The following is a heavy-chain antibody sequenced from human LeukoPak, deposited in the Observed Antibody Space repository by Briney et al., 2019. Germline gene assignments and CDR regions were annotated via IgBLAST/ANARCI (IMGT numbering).Heavy chain of an antibody. V-gene: IGHV1-18*01. Sequence: ASVKVSCKASGYTFTSYGISWVRQAPGQGLEWMGWISAYNGNTNYAQKLQGRVTMTTDTSTSTAYMELRSLRSDDTAVYYCAGDLSGGLGGNWFDPWGQGTLVTVSS. CDR2: ISAYNGNT. D-gene: IGHD3-10*01. J-gene: IGHJ5*02. CDR3: AGDLSGGLGGNWFDP. CDR1: GYTFTSYG.